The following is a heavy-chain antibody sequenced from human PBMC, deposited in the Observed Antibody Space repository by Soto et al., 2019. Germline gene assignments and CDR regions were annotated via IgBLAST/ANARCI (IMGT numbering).Heavy chain of an antibody. D-gene: IGHD4-17*01. J-gene: IGHJ4*02. V-gene: IGHV1-8*01. CDR3: AMDDDYGDYYFS. Sequence: GASVKVSCKASGYTFTSYDINWVRQATGQGLEWMGWMNPNSGNTGYAQKFQGRVTMTRNTSISTAYMELSSLRSEDTAVYYCAMDDDYGDYYFSWGQGTLVTVSS. CDR2: MNPNSGNT. CDR1: GYTFTSYD.